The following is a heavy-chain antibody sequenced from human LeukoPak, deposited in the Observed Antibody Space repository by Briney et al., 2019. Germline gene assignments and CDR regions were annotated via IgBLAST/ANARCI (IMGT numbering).Heavy chain of an antibody. D-gene: IGHD3-22*01. CDR2: IKQAGSEK. CDR1: GFTFSSYG. Sequence: GGSLRLSCAASGFTFSSYGMHWVRQAPGKGLEWVANIKQAGSEKYYVDSVKGRFTISRDNAKNSLYLQMNSLRAEDTAVYYCARDYYDRQRGYWYFDLWGRGTLVTVSS. CDR3: ARDYYDRQRGYWYFDL. J-gene: IGHJ2*01. V-gene: IGHV3-7*01.